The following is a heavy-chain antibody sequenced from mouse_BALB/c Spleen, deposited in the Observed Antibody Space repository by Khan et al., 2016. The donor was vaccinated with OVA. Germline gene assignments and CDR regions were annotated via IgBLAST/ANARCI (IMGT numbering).Heavy chain of an antibody. V-gene: IGHV3-6*02. CDR2: IRYDGNN. CDR1: GYSITSGYF. Sequence: VQLKVSGPGLVKPSQSLSLTCSVTGYSITSGYFWNWIRQSPGNKLEWMGYIRYDGNNNYNPSHKNRISITRDTSKTQFILKLNSVTLDAQATYFCAGGGSSGPAWFAYWGQGTLVTVSA. D-gene: IGHD3-1*01. J-gene: IGHJ3*01. CDR3: AGGGSSGPAWFAY.